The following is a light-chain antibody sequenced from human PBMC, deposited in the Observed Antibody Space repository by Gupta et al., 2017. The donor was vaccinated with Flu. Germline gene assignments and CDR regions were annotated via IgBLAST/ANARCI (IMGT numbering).Light chain of an antibody. CDR3: QQRSNWPPLT. CDR2: YEA. J-gene: IGKJ1*01. CDR1: RRVSRY. Sequence: ERATLPCRGSRRVSRYIASYQQQHAQPPRRVLYYEATSATASPPSFSGSGSGTAFILTIISREPEDFAVDYCQQRSNWPPLTFGQGTKVEIK. V-gene: IGKV3-11*01.